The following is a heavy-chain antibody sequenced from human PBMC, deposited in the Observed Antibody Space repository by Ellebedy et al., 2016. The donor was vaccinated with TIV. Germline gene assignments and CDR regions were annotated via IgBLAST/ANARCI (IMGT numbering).Heavy chain of an antibody. CDR3: ARDSLDMPRGYDFWTYEDYYGMDV. Sequence: GGSLRLXXAASGFTFSDYYMSWIRQAPGKGLEWVSYISSSSSYTNYADSVKGRFTISRDNAKNSLYLQMNSLRAEDTAVYYCARDSLDMPRGYDFWTYEDYYGMDVWGQGTTVTVSS. CDR2: ISSSSSYT. CDR1: GFTFSDYY. D-gene: IGHD3-3*01. V-gene: IGHV3-11*06. J-gene: IGHJ6*02.